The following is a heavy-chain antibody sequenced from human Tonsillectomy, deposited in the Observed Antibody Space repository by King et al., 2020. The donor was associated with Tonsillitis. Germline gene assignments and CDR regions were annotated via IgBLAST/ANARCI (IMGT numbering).Heavy chain of an antibody. CDR2: IYYSGST. V-gene: IGHV4-39*07. Sequence: QLQESGPGLVKPSETLSLTCTVSGGSISSSSYYWGWIRQPPGKGLEWIGSIYYSGSTYYHPSLKSRVTISVDTSKNQFSLKLSSVTAADTAVYYCARQGATKVEGDYCGQGTLVTVSS. J-gene: IGHJ4*02. CDR3: ARQGATKVEGDY. CDR1: GGSISSSSYY. D-gene: IGHD4-23*01.